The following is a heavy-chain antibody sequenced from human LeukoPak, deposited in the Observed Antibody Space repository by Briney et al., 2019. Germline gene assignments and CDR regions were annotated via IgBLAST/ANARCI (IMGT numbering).Heavy chain of an antibody. CDR1: GGSISSSSYY. V-gene: IGHV4-39*07. J-gene: IGHJ3*02. D-gene: IGHD1-26*01. CDR2: IYYSGST. Sequence: MSSETLSLTCTVTGGSISSSSYYWGWIRQPPGKGLEWIGSIYYSGSTYYNPSLKSRVTISVDTSKNQFSLKLSSVTAADTAVYYCARFLRGATNALEIWGQGTMVTVSS. CDR3: ARFLRGATNALEI.